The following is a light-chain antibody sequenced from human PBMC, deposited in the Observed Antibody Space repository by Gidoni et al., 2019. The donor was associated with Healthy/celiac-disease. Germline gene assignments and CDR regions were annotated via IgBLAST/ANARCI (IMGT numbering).Light chain of an antibody. CDR2: GES. CDR1: QSVSSSY. J-gene: IGKJ2*01. V-gene: IGKV3-20*01. Sequence: PGERATLSCRASQSVSSSYLAWYQQKPGQAPRLLIYGESSRATGIPDRFSGSGSGTDFTLTISRLEPEDFAVYYCQQYGSSPLYTFGQGTKLEIK. CDR3: QQYGSSPLYT.